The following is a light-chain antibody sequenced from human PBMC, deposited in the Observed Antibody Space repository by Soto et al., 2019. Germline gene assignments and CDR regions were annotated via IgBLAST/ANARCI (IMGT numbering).Light chain of an antibody. CDR3: QQYGRSPA. Sequence: EIVLTQSPGTLSLSPGERATLSCRASQSVSSSFLAWYQQKPGQAPRLLIYGASNRATGIPDRFSGSGSGTDFTLTISRLEPEDVAVYYCQQYGRSPAFGGGTKVEIK. CDR1: QSVSSSF. V-gene: IGKV3-20*01. CDR2: GAS. J-gene: IGKJ4*01.